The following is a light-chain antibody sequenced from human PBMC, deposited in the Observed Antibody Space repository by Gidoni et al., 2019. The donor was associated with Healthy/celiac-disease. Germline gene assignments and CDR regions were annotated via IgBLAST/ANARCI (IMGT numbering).Light chain of an antibody. J-gene: IGKJ3*01. CDR1: QSISSY. Sequence: IQWTQSQSSLSASVGDRVTITCRESQSISSYLNWYQQKPGKAPKLLIYAASSLQSGVPSRFSGSGSGTDFTLTISSLQPEDFATYYCQQSYSTRFTFGPGTKVDIK. CDR3: QQSYSTRFT. CDR2: AAS. V-gene: IGKV1-39*01.